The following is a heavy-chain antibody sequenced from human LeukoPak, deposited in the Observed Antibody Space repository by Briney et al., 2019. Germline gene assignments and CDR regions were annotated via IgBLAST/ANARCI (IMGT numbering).Heavy chain of an antibody. CDR2: MNPNSGNT. CDR1: GYTFTSYD. D-gene: IGHD3-9*01. V-gene: IGHV1-8*03. Sequence: ASVKVSCKASGYTFTSYDINWVRQATGQGLEWMGWMNPNSGNTGYAQKFQGRVTITRNTSISTAYMELSSLRSEDTAVYYCARAVHTLRALRYFDWSTRFYYFDYWGQGTLVTVSS. CDR3: ARAVHTLRALRYFDWSTRFYYFDY. J-gene: IGHJ4*02.